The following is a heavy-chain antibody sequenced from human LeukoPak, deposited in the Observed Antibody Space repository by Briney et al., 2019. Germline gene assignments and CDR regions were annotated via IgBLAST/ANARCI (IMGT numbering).Heavy chain of an antibody. V-gene: IGHV4-61*02. Sequence: PSETLSLTCTVSGGPISSGSYYWSWIRQPAGKGLEWIGRIYTSGSTNYNPSLKSRVTISVDTSKNQFSLKLSSVTAADTAVYYCARAKNGVVWYYYMDVWGKGTTVTVSS. CDR3: ARAKNGVVWYYYMDV. D-gene: IGHD3-3*01. CDR1: GGPISSGSYY. CDR2: IYTSGST. J-gene: IGHJ6*03.